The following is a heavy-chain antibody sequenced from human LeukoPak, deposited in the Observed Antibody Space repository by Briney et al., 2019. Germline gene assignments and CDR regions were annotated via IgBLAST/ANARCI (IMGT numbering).Heavy chain of an antibody. CDR3: GLSTTKATTRTIDY. D-gene: IGHD4-17*01. V-gene: IGHV4-34*01. Sequence: SETLSLTCAVYGGSFSVYYWSWIRQPPGKGLEWIGEINRGGSTNYSPSLKSRVTISLDTSKNQVSLKLSSVIAADTAMYYCGLSTTKATTRTIDYWGQGTLVTVSS. CDR2: INRGGST. J-gene: IGHJ4*02. CDR1: GGSFSVYY.